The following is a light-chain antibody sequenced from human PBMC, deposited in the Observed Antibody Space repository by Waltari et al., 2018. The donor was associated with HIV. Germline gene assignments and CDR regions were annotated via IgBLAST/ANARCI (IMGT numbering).Light chain of an antibody. V-gene: IGKV1-39*01. CDR1: QSISSN. CDR3: QQSYSTPIT. J-gene: IGKJ4*01. CDR2: SAS. Sequence: DIPMTQSPSSLSASVGDRVTITCRASQSISSNLNWYQQKPGKAPKLLIYSASSFQSGVPSKFSGSGSGTDFTLTIRSLQPEDFATYYCQQSYSTPITFGGGTKVEIK.